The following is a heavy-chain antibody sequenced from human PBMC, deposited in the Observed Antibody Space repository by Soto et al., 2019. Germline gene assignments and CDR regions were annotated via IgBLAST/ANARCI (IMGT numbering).Heavy chain of an antibody. CDR1: GDSVSSNSAA. J-gene: IGHJ3*02. CDR3: ARNILTGYATATIETTFDI. Sequence: SQTLSLTCAISGDSVSSNSAAWNWIRQSPSRGLEWLGRTYYRSKWYNDYAVSVKSRITINPDTSKNQLSLQLNSVTPEDTAVYYCARNILTGYATATIETTFDIWGQGTMVTVSS. CDR2: TYYRSKWYN. V-gene: IGHV6-1*01. D-gene: IGHD3-9*01.